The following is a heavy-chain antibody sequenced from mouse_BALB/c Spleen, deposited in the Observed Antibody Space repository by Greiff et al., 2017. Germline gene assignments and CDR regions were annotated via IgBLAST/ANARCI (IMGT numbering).Heavy chain of an antibody. CDR1: GYTFTSYV. CDR2: INPYNDGT. J-gene: IGHJ2*01. Sequence: EVQLQQSGPELVKPGASVKMSCKASGYTFTSYVMHWVKQKPGQGLEWIGYINPYNDGTKYNEKFKGKATLTSDKSSSTAYMELSSLTSEDSAVYYCARRAAHDPYYFDYWGQGTTLTVSS. D-gene: IGHD3-2*02. CDR3: ARRAAHDPYYFDY. V-gene: IGHV1-14*01.